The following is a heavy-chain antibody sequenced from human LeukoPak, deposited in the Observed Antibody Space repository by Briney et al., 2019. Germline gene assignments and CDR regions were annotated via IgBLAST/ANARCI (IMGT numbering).Heavy chain of an antibody. D-gene: IGHD5-24*01. Sequence: SETLSLTCTVSGGSISSYYWSWIRQPPGKGLEWLGYIYYSGSTNYNPSLKSRVTISVDTSKNQFSLKLSPVTAADTAVYYCARDSRDGYNYADWGQGTLVTVSS. V-gene: IGHV4-59*01. CDR3: ARDSRDGYNYAD. CDR2: IYYSGST. J-gene: IGHJ4*02. CDR1: GGSISSYY.